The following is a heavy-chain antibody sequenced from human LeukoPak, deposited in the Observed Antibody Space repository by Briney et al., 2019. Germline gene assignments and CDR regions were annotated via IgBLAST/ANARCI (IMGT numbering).Heavy chain of an antibody. V-gene: IGHV3-23*01. Sequence: GGSLRLSCAASGFTFSSYAMSWVRQAPGKGLEWVSAISGSGGSTYYADSVKGRFTISRDNSKNTLYLQMNSLRAEDTAVYHCANPYDSSGYYYVWHAFDIWGQGTMVTVSS. D-gene: IGHD3-22*01. J-gene: IGHJ3*02. CDR1: GFTFSSYA. CDR2: ISGSGGST. CDR3: ANPYDSSGYYYVWHAFDI.